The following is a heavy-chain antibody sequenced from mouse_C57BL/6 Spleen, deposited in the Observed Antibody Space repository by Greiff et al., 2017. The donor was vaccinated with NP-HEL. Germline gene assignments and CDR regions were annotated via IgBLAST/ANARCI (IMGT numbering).Heavy chain of an antibody. CDR2: IRNKANGYST. J-gene: IGHJ3*01. CDR1: GFTFTDYY. V-gene: IGHV7-3*01. Sequence: EVMLVESGGGLVQPGGSLSLSCAASGFTFTDYYMSWVRQTPGKALEWLGFIRNKANGYSTEYSASVKGRFTISRDNSQSILYLQMNALRAEDSATYYCARSGSNFAYWGQGTLVTVSA. D-gene: IGHD1-1*01. CDR3: ARSGSNFAY.